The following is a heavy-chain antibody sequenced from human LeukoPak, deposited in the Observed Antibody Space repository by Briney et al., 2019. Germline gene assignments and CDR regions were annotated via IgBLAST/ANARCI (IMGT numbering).Heavy chain of an antibody. V-gene: IGHV3-53*04. J-gene: IGHJ4*02. D-gene: IGHD5-18*01. Sequence: GGSLRLSCAASGFTVSSNYMSWVRQAPGKGLEWASVIYSGGSTYYADSVKGRFTISRHNSKNTLYLQMNSLRAEDTAVYYCARVLGGYSYGTSSGIDYWGQGTLVTVSS. CDR3: ARVLGGYSYGTSSGIDY. CDR2: IYSGGST. CDR1: GFTVSSNY.